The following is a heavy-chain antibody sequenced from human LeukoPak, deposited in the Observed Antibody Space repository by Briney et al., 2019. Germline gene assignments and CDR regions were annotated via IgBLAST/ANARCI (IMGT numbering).Heavy chain of an antibody. V-gene: IGHV7-4-1*02. Sequence: ASVKVSCKASGYSFTTSAINWLRQAPGQGPEWMGWIETNIGNPTYAQGFTGRFVFSLDTSVSTAYLQINSLKPEDTAVYYCARDKLPQGFDYWGQGTLVTVSS. J-gene: IGHJ4*02. CDR3: ARDKLPQGFDY. CDR1: GYSFTTSA. CDR2: IETNIGNP. D-gene: IGHD4-23*01.